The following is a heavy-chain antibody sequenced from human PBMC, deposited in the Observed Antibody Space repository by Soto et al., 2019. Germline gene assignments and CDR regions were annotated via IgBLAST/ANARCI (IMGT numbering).Heavy chain of an antibody. CDR3: AHKGGRGAGMDV. J-gene: IGHJ6*02. CDR1: GFSVSTSGVG. Sequence: GPTLVNPTQTLTLTCTFSGFSVSTSGVGVAWIRQPPGKALEWLALIYWDDDKRYSPFLQSKVTITKDTSKNQVVLTMTNMDPVDTATYYCAHKGGRGAGMDVWGQGTTVTVSS. V-gene: IGHV2-5*02. D-gene: IGHD2-15*01. CDR2: IYWDDDK.